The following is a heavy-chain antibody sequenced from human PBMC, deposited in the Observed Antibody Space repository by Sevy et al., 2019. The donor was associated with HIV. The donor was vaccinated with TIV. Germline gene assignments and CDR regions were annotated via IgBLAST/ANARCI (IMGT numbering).Heavy chain of an antibody. V-gene: IGHV3-21*04. J-gene: IGHJ4*02. D-gene: IGHD2-8*01. CDR2: FSFGCGQI. Sequence: GGSLRLSCAASGFPFSKYSMSWIRQTPGKGLEWVATFSFGCGQINYADSVKGRFTISRDDSRNTFYLQMNSLRSDDTAIYYCAREGCTRPHDYWGQGIVVTVSS. CDR3: AREGCTRPHDY. CDR1: GFPFSKYS.